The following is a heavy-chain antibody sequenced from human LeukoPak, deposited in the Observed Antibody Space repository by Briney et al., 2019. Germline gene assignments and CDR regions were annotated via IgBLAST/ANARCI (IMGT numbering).Heavy chain of an antibody. D-gene: IGHD4-23*01. V-gene: IGHV1-24*01. J-gene: IGHJ4*02. CDR2: SDPEDGET. CDR1: GYTLTELS. CDR3: ATAPHDYGGKGDY. Sequence: ASVKVSCKVSGYTLTELSMHWVRQAPGKGLEWMGGSDPEDGETIYAQKFQGRVTMTEDTSTDTAYMELSSLRSEDTAVYYCATAPHDYGGKGDYWGQGTLVTVSS.